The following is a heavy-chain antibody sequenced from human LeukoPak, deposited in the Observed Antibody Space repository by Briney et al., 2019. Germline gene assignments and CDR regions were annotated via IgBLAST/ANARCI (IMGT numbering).Heavy chain of an antibody. D-gene: IGHD3-3*01. CDR2: ITGSGAST. V-gene: IGHV3-23*01. CDR1: GFTFSSHA. Sequence: GGSLRLSCAVSGFTFSSHAMGWVRQAPGKGLEWVSSITGSGASTYYGDSVKGRFTISRDNSKNTLYLQMNRLRAEDTAVYYCAKDGGGSLEWLPPMDVWGQGTTVTVSS. CDR3: AKDGGGSLEWLPPMDV. J-gene: IGHJ6*02.